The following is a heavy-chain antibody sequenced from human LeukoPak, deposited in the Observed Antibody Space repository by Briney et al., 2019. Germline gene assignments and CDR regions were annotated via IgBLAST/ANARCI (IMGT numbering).Heavy chain of an antibody. D-gene: IGHD3-16*01. Sequence: ASVKVSCKTFGYPFSSCGINWVQQAPGQGLEWMGWISGYNGDTNYAQKFQGRVTMTTDTSTNTAYMDLRRLRSDDTAVYYCARNWGAGHPINFDYWGQGTLVTVSS. CDR2: ISGYNGDT. J-gene: IGHJ4*02. V-gene: IGHV1-18*01. CDR3: ARNWGAGHPINFDY. CDR1: GYPFSSCG.